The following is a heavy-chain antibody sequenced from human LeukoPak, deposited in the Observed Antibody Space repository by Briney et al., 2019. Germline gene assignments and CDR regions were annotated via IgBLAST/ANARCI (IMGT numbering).Heavy chain of an antibody. J-gene: IGHJ4*02. Sequence: PGGSLRLSCAASGFTFSNYGMHWGRQAPGKGLEGVAVIWFDGTNKYYADTVRGRFTIARDNSKKTLYLKMSSLRAEDTAVYYCARDRGVAALLDYWGQGTLVTVSS. CDR2: IWFDGTNK. V-gene: IGHV3-33*01. CDR3: ARDRGVAALLDY. D-gene: IGHD5-12*01. CDR1: GFTFSNYG.